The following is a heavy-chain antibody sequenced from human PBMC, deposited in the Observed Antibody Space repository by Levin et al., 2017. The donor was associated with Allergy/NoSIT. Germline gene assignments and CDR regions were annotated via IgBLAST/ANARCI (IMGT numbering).Heavy chain of an antibody. J-gene: IGHJ4*02. CDR1: GGSFSGYY. CDR2: INHSGST. D-gene: IGHD6-6*01. Sequence: SETLSLTCAVYGGSFSGYYWSWIRQPPGKGLEWIGEINHSGSTNYNPSLKSRVTISVDTSKNQFSLKLSSVTAADTAVYYCARGDMVWRAAARFRPYYDYWGQGTLVTVSS. V-gene: IGHV4-34*01. CDR3: ARGDMVWRAAARFRPYYDY.